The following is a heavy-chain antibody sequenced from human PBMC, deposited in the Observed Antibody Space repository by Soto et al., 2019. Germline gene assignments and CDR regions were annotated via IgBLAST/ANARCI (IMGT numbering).Heavy chain of an antibody. CDR3: ARGGAAAGNYYYYYGMVV. J-gene: IGHJ6*02. V-gene: IGHV4-30-2*01. Sequence: SETLSLTCAVSGGSISSGGYSWSWIRQPPGKGLEWIGHIYHSGSTYYNPSLKSRVTISVDRPKNQFSLKLSSVTAADTAVYYCARGGAAAGNYYYYYGMVVWGQGTTVTVSS. D-gene: IGHD6-13*01. CDR2: IYHSGST. CDR1: GGSISSGGYS.